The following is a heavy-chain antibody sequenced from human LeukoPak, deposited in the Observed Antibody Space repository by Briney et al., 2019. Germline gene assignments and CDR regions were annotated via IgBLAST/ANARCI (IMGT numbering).Heavy chain of an antibody. CDR3: ARDWTTDDAIREYFDY. J-gene: IGHJ4*02. D-gene: IGHD3/OR15-3a*01. CDR2: IYHAGST. Sequence: SETLSLTCTVSGGSISSSDYYWAWIRQPPGKGLEWIASIYHAGSTYYNPSLKSRVTMSVDTSKNHFSLKLSSVTAADTAVYYCARDWTTDDAIREYFDYWGQGTLVTVSS. V-gene: IGHV4-39*02. CDR1: GGSISSSDYY.